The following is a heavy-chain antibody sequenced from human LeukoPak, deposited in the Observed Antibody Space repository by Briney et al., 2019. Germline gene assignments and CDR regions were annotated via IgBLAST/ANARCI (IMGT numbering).Heavy chain of an antibody. Sequence: PSETLSLTCTVSGDSISGYYWSWIRQPPGKGLEWIGYIYYSGSTNYNPSLKSRVTISVDTSKNQFSLKLSSVTAADTAVYYCARDLGSGHDYWGQGTLVTVSS. D-gene: IGHD6-19*01. CDR1: GDSISGYY. J-gene: IGHJ4*02. CDR3: ARDLGSGHDY. V-gene: IGHV4-59*01. CDR2: IYYSGST.